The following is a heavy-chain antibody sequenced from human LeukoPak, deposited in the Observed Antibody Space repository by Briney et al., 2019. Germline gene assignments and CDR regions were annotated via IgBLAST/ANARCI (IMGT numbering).Heavy chain of an antibody. CDR2: ISGSGGST. V-gene: IGHV3-23*01. CDR1: GSTFSIYA. CDR3: AKVAILKAAFGGFDY. D-gene: IGHD2-21*01. Sequence: GVLRLSCAASGSTFSIYAMSWVRQAPGKGLEWVSAISGSGGSTYYADSVKGRFTISRDNSKNTLYLQMNSLRAADTAVYYCAKVAILKAAFGGFDYWGQGTLVTVSS. J-gene: IGHJ4*02.